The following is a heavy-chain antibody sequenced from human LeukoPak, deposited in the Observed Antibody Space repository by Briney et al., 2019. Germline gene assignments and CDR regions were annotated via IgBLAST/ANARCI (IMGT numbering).Heavy chain of an antibody. CDR3: ARDLSVAWFGELLSWFDP. D-gene: IGHD3-10*01. CDR2: ISAYNGNT. CDR1: GYTFTSYG. V-gene: IGHV1-18*01. Sequence: ASVKVSCKASGYTFTSYGISWVRQAPGQGLEWMGWISAYNGNTNYAQKLQGRVTMTRDTSISTAYMELSRLRSDDTAVYYCARDLSVAWFGELLSWFDPWGQGTLVTVSS. J-gene: IGHJ5*02.